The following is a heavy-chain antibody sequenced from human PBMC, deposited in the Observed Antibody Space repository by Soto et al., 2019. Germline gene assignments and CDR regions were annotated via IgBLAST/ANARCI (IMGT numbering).Heavy chain of an antibody. CDR1: GYTFTSYA. CDR2: INAGNGNT. D-gene: IGHD2-2*01. Sequence: ASVKVSCKASGYTFTSYAMHWVRQAPGQRLEWMGWINAGNGNTKYSQKFQGRVTITRDTSASTAYMELSSLRSEDTAVYYCARDSVPWNCSSTSCRLNNDAFDIWGQGTMVTVSS. J-gene: IGHJ3*02. CDR3: ARDSVPWNCSSTSCRLNNDAFDI. V-gene: IGHV1-3*01.